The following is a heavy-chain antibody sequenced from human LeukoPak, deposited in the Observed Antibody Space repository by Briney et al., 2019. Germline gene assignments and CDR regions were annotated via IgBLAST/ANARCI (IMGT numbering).Heavy chain of an antibody. Sequence: GGSLRLSCAASGFTFSGYGMHWVRQAPGKGLEWVAFIHYDGTNEYYADSVKGRFTISRDNFKNTLSLQMNGLRVEDTALYYCVNSGFDPWGQGTLVTVSS. J-gene: IGHJ5*02. CDR3: VNSGFDP. CDR1: GFTFSGYG. CDR2: IHYDGTNE. V-gene: IGHV3-30*02. D-gene: IGHD3-10*01.